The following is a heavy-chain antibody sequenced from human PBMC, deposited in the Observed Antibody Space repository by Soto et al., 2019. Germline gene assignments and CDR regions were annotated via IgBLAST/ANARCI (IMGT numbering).Heavy chain of an antibody. D-gene: IGHD1-26*01. CDR3: ARTMLSGRATSFDY. Sequence: QVQLVQSGAEVKKPGSSVKVSCKASGGTFSSYAISWVRQAPGQGLEWMGGIIPIFGTANYAQKFQGRVTTTADATKSTAYMELSSLRSEDTAVYYCARTMLSGRATSFDYWGQGTLVTVSS. CDR2: IIPIFGTA. J-gene: IGHJ4*02. CDR1: GGTFSSYA. V-gene: IGHV1-69*01.